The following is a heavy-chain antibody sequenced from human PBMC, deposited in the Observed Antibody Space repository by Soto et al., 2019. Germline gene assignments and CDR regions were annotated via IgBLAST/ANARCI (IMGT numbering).Heavy chain of an antibody. Sequence: PXEILSLTYAIYGGSFNSYDWGWIGQHPGRGLEWIGEINYSGSTDYNPSLKSRVTISVDTSKNQFSLKLISVTAADTAVYHCARVAPTRYIGVRYYYVMAVWGQRTTVTVTS. CDR3: ARVAPTRYIGVRYYYVMAV. D-gene: IGHD1-1*01. CDR1: GGSFNSYD. CDR2: INYSGST. V-gene: IGHV4-34*01. J-gene: IGHJ6*02.